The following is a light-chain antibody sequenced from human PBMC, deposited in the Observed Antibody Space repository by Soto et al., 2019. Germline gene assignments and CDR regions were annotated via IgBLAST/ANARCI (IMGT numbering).Light chain of an antibody. J-gene: IGKJ5*01. CDR3: QQYNKWPPT. V-gene: IGKV3-15*01. Sequence: ELVMPQSPAPLSVSPGESATLSRRASQSVSSNLAWYQQKPGQPPRLLIYAASTRATGIPARFSGSGSGTDFTLTISRLQSEDFAVYYCQQYNKWPPTFGQGTQLEIK. CDR2: AAS. CDR1: QSVSSN.